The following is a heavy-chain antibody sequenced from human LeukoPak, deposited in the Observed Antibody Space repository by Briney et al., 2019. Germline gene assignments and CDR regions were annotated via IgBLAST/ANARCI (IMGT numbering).Heavy chain of an antibody. CDR3: ARGEAGYLDY. V-gene: IGHV3-30*19. CDR2: ISYDGSNK. CDR1: GFTFSSYG. J-gene: IGHJ4*02. Sequence: SLLISRAASGFTFSSYGMHWVRQAPAKGLEWVAVISYDGSNKYYADSVKGRFTISRDNSKNTLYLQMNSLRAEDTAVYYCARGEAGYLDYWGQANPDTASS. D-gene: IGHD6-13*01.